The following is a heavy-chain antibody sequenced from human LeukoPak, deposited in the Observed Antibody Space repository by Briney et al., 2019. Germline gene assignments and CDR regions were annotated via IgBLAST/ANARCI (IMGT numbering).Heavy chain of an antibody. CDR2: ISFDGSDK. CDR1: GFTFSNYA. Sequence: GGSLRLSCAASGFTFSNYAMHWVRQTPGKGLEWVAFISFDGSDKYYADSVKGRFTISRDNSKNTLYLQMNSLRAEDTAVYYCARDQPGTYTLSSTWGQGTLVTVSS. V-gene: IGHV3-30-3*01. J-gene: IGHJ5*02. CDR3: ARDQPGTYTLSST. D-gene: IGHD6-19*01.